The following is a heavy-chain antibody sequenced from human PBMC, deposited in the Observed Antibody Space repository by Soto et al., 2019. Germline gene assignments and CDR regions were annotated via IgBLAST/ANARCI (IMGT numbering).Heavy chain of an antibody. D-gene: IGHD3-3*01. J-gene: IGHJ4*02. CDR3: AKDQYYDFWSGYYLIDY. V-gene: IGHV3-23*01. Sequence: MRLSCAASGFTFSSYAMSWVRQAPGKGLEWVSAISGSGGSTYYADSVKGRFTISRDNSKNTLYLQMNSLRAEDTAVYYCAKDQYYDFWSGYYLIDYWGQGTLVTVSS. CDR2: ISGSGGST. CDR1: GFTFSSYA.